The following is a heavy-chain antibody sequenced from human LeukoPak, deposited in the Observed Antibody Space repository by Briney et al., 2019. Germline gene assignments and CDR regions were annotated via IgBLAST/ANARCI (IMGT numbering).Heavy chain of an antibody. Sequence: ASETLSLTCTVSGGSISSYYWSWIRQPPGKGLEWIGYIYYSGSTNYNPSLKSRVTISVDTSKNQFSLKLSSVTVADTAVYSCASGTGGSGWGTDYGMHVWGQGTTVIVSS. CDR2: IYYSGST. D-gene: IGHD6-19*01. CDR1: GGSISSYY. J-gene: IGHJ6*01. V-gene: IGHV4-59*08. CDR3: ASGTGGSGWGTDYGMHV.